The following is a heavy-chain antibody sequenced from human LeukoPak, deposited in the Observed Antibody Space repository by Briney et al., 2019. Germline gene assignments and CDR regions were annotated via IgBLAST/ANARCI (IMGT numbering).Heavy chain of an antibody. CDR1: GFTFSSYS. J-gene: IGHJ3*02. Sequence: GGSLRLSCAASGFTFSSYSMNWVRQAPGKGLEWVANIKPDGREKYYVDSVKGRFTISRDNAKNSLYMQMNSLRAEDAAVYYCASGGGATRSGYAFDMWGQGTMVTVSS. CDR2: IKPDGREK. D-gene: IGHD1-26*01. CDR3: ASGGGATRSGYAFDM. V-gene: IGHV3-7*01.